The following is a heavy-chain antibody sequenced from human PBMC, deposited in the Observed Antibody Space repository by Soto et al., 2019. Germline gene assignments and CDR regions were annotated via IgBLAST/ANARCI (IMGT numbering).Heavy chain of an antibody. J-gene: IGHJ4*02. CDR1: GFTFSSYA. CDR3: ARDPTTVTATLDY. Sequence: HPGGSLRLSCAASGFTFSSYAMHWVRQAPGKGLEWVAVISYDGSNKYYADSVKGRFTISRDNSKNTLYLQMNSLRAEDTAVYYCARDPTTVTATLDYWGQGTLVTVSS. D-gene: IGHD4-4*01. CDR2: ISYDGSNK. V-gene: IGHV3-30-3*01.